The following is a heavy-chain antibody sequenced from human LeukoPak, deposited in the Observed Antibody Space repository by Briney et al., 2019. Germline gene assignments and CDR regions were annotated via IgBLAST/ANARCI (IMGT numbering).Heavy chain of an antibody. V-gene: IGHV4-34*01. CDR3: SRHEFGSSSAAFDS. Sequence: SETLSLTCAVHGGSFSGYLWSWIRQPPGKGLEYIGEINHSGYTTYNPSLKSRVTISVDTSKNQFSLNMISVTAADTAVYYCSRHEFGSSSAAFDSWGQGTMVIVSS. CDR1: GGSFSGYL. CDR2: INHSGYT. J-gene: IGHJ3*01. D-gene: IGHD6-6*01.